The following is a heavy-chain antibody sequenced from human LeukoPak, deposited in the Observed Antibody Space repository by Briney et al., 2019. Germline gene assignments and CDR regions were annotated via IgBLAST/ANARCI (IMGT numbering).Heavy chain of an antibody. CDR1: GYSISSGYY. Sequence: SSETLSLTCTVSGYSISSGYYWGWIRQPPGKGLEWIGSMYHSGSTYYNPSLKSRVTISVDTSKNLFSLKLSSVTAADTAVYYCARKAYSGSSWYFDYWGQGTLVTVSS. J-gene: IGHJ4*02. D-gene: IGHD1-26*01. CDR2: MYHSGST. V-gene: IGHV4-38-2*02. CDR3: ARKAYSGSSWYFDY.